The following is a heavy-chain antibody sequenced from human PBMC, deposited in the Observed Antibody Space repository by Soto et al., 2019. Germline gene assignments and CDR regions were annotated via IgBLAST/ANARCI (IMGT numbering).Heavy chain of an antibody. D-gene: IGHD4-17*01. J-gene: IGHJ4*01. CDR1: GYTFTSYG. CDR2: ISAYNGNT. Sequence: ASVKVSCKASGYTFTSYGISWVRQAPGQGLEWMGWISAYNGNTNYAQKLQGRVTMTTDTSTSTAYMELRSLRSDDTAVYYCARDSAGTTVTTSDYSGHGTLVTVSS. V-gene: IGHV1-18*04. CDR3: ARDSAGTTVTTSDY.